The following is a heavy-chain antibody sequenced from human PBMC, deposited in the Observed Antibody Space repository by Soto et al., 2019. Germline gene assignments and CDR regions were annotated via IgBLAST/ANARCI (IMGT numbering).Heavy chain of an antibody. CDR1: GGTFSSYA. CDR2: IIPIFGTA. CDR3: ARENGLYSGSRNPI. Sequence: SVKVSCKASGGTFSSYAISWVRQAPGQGLEWMGGIIPIFGTANYAQKFQGRVTITADESTSTAYMELSSLRSEDTAVYYCARENGLYSGSRNPIWGQGTLVTVSS. J-gene: IGHJ4*02. V-gene: IGHV1-69*13. D-gene: IGHD1-26*01.